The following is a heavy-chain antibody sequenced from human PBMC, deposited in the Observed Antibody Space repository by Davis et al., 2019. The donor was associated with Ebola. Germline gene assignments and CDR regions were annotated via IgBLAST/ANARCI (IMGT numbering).Heavy chain of an antibody. Sequence: ASVKVSCKASGYTFKNYAISWVRQAPGQGLAWMVWISAYNGNTNYAQILQGRVTMTTDTSTGTAYMELRSLRSDDTAVYFCARTSIVGTTTTASDIWGQGTKVTVSS. D-gene: IGHD1-26*01. CDR1: GYTFKNYA. J-gene: IGHJ3*02. CDR3: ARTSIVGTTTTASDI. V-gene: IGHV1-18*01. CDR2: ISAYNGNT.